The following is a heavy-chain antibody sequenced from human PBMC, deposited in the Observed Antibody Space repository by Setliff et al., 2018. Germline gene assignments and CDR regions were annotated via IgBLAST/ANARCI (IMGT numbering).Heavy chain of an antibody. Sequence: GGSLRLSCAASGLTFSSYWMSWVRQAPGKGLEWVANIKQDGSEKYYVDSVKGRFTISRDNAKNSLFLQMNSLKAEDTAMYYCARDWAFPGSLDFWGQGTLVAVSS. J-gene: IGHJ4*02. V-gene: IGHV3-7*01. D-gene: IGHD3-10*01. CDR1: GLTFSSYW. CDR2: IKQDGSEK. CDR3: ARDWAFPGSLDF.